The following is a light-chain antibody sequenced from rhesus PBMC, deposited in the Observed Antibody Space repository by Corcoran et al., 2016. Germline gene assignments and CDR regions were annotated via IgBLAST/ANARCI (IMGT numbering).Light chain of an antibody. CDR1: SSDIGGYND. CDR3: SSYWIGSTFI. J-gene: IGLJ1*01. Sequence: QSALTQPPSVSKTLGQSVTISCTGTSSDIGGYNDVSWYQQHPGTAPRLLIYGVNKRPSGVSDRFSGSKSDNTASLTISGLRSEDESDYHGSSYWIGSTFIFGGGTRLTVL. CDR2: GVN. V-gene: IGLV2S9*01.